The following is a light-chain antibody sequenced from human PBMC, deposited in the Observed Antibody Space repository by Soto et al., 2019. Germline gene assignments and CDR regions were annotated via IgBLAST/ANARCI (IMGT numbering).Light chain of an antibody. CDR2: DAS. CDR3: QKLNAYPPWS. CDR1: QSISSW. Sequence: DIQMPQSPSMQSASVGDRVTITCRDSQSISSWLAWYQQKPGKAPKLLIYDASSLESGVPSRFSGSGSGTDFTLTISNLQPEDFATYFCQKLNAYPPWSFGQGTEVDIK. J-gene: IGKJ1*01. V-gene: IGKV1-5*01.